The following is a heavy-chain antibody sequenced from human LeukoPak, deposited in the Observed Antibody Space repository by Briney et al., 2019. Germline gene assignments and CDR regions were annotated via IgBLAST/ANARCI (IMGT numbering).Heavy chain of an antibody. CDR3: ARGDKQLVFNRNKGGFDP. Sequence: GGSLRLSCAASGFTFSSYAMHWVRQAPGKGLEWVAVISYDGSNKYYADSVKGRFTISRDNSRNTLFLQMNTLRAEDTAVFYCARGDKQLVFNRNKGGFDPWGQGTLVTVSS. CDR2: ISYDGSNK. D-gene: IGHD6-13*01. J-gene: IGHJ5*02. CDR1: GFTFSSYA. V-gene: IGHV3-30*04.